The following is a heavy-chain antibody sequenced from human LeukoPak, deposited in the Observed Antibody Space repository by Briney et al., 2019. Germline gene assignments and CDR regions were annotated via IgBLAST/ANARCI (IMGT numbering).Heavy chain of an antibody. CDR1: GYTFTGYY. CDR3: ARDGRTMASSQPYYFDS. Sequence: GASVKVSCKASGYTFTGYYMHWVRQAPGQGLEWMGGIIPIFGTANYAQKFQGRVTITTDESTSTAYMELSSLRSEDTAVYYCARDGRTMASSQPYYFDSWGQGTLVTVSS. J-gene: IGHJ4*02. D-gene: IGHD5-24*01. CDR2: IIPIFGTA. V-gene: IGHV1-69*05.